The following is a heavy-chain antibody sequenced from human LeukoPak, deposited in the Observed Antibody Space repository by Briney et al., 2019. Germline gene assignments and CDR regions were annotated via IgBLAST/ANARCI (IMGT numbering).Heavy chain of an antibody. Sequence: PGRSLRLSCAAAGFTFSSFAMHWVRQAPGRGLEWVAAIASAGSKRYYGDSVKGRFSISRDNSLYLQMNGLRPEDTALYYCERDGYYRGWYPGGGYFDYWGQGTLVTVSS. V-gene: IGHV3-30-3*01. CDR1: GFTFSSFA. J-gene: IGHJ4*02. D-gene: IGHD6-19*01. CDR2: IASAGSKR. CDR3: ERDGYYRGWYPGGGYFDY.